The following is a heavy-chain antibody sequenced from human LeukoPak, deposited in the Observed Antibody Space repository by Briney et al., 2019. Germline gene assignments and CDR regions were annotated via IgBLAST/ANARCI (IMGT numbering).Heavy chain of an antibody. Sequence: PSGTLSLTCAVSGGSISSGNWWSWVRQPPEKGLEWIGEIYHSGSTSYNPSLTSRVTISVDKSKNQFSLKLSSVTAADTAVYYCARRLAGGSGSYSYFDYWGQGALVTVSS. CDR2: IYHSGST. CDR1: GGSISSGNW. V-gene: IGHV4-4*02. J-gene: IGHJ4*02. CDR3: ARRLAGGSGSYSYFDY. D-gene: IGHD3-10*01.